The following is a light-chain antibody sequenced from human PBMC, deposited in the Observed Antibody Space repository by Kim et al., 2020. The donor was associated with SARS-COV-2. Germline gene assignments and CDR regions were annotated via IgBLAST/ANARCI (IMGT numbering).Light chain of an antibody. V-gene: IGKV1-5*03. Sequence: AYVGDRVTITCRASESIGTWLAWYQQKPGRAPRLLIYLASTLENGVPSRFSGTGSGTEFSLSITSLQPDDFATYYCQHYSRFPYTFGQGTKLGI. CDR2: LAS. CDR3: QHYSRFPYT. J-gene: IGKJ2*01. CDR1: ESIGTW.